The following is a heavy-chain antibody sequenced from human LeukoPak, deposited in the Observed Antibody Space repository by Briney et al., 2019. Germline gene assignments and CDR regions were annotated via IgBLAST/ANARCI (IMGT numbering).Heavy chain of an antibody. CDR1: GFTFDDYG. V-gene: IGHV3-20*04. CDR3: AREPTITGTLDAFDI. D-gene: IGHD1-7*01. J-gene: IGHJ3*02. CDR2: INWNGGST. Sequence: GGSLRLSCAASGFTFDDYGMSWVRHAPGKGLEWVSGINWNGGSTGYADSVKGRFTISRDNAKNSLYLQMNSLRAEDTALYYCAREPTITGTLDAFDIWGQGTMVTVSS.